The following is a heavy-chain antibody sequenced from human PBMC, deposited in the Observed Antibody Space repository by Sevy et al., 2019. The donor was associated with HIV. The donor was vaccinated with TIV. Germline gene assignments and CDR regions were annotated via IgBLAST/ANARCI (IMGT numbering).Heavy chain of an antibody. CDR3: VEASGYSSGWSYFDY. CDR2: ISSNGGST. D-gene: IGHD6-19*01. CDR1: GFTFSSYA. V-gene: IGHV3-64D*06. J-gene: IGHJ4*02. Sequence: GGSLRLSCSASGFTFSSYAMHWVRQAPGKGLEYVSAISSNGGSTYYTDSVKGRFTISRDNSKNTLYLQMSSLRAEDTAVYYCVEASGYSSGWSYFDYWGQGTLVTVSS.